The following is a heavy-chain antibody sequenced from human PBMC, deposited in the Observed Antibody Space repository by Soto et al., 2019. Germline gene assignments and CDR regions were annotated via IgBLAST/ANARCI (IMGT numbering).Heavy chain of an antibody. CDR3: ASPSGATIYFCGMDV. D-gene: IGHD1-26*01. CDR2: ISYDGRNK. J-gene: IGHJ6*02. V-gene: IGHV3-30*04. CDR1: GFTFSRFA. Sequence: PGGSLRLSCAASGFTFSRFAFHWVRQAPGKGLEWMAVISYDGRNKNYADSVKGRFTVSRDNSKNTLFLQMNGLRGEDSAVYYCASPSGATIYFCGMDVWGQGTTVTVSS.